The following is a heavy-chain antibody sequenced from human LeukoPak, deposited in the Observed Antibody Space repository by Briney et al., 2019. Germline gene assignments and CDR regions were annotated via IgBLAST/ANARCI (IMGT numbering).Heavy chain of an antibody. V-gene: IGHV3-23*01. D-gene: IGHD1-14*01. Sequence: GGSLRLSCAASGFTFSSYAMSWVRQAPGKGLEWVSAISGSGGSTYYADSVKDRFTISRDNSKNTLYLQMNSLRAEDTAVYYCANSADNYYYYYGMDVWGQGTTVTVSS. CDR3: ANSADNYYYYYGMDV. J-gene: IGHJ6*02. CDR1: GFTFSSYA. CDR2: ISGSGGST.